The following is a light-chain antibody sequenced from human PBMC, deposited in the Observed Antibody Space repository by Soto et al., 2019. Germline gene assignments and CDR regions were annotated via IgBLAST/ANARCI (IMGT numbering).Light chain of an antibody. CDR2: GAS. Sequence: EILLTQSPDSLSLSPGDRATLSCRASQSFSSTFFAWYQQKHGQAPRLLIYGASSRATGLPNRFSGSGSGTDFTLTISRLEPEDFAVYYCQQYASSVTFGQGTKVEMK. CDR1: QSFSSTF. J-gene: IGKJ1*01. V-gene: IGKV3-20*01. CDR3: QQYASSVT.